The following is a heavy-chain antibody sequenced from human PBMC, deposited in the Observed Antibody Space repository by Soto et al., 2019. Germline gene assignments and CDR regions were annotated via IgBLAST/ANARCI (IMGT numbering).Heavy chain of an antibody. CDR2: IYYSGIT. V-gene: IGHV4-39*07. Sequence: PSETPSLTCTVSGVSISNSSYYWGWIRRPPGKGLEWIGTIYYSGITYYNPSLKSRVTISVDTSRNQFSLKLSSVIAADTAVYYCARAGWSAYHTAAFFDFWGQGALVTVSS. CDR3: ARAGWSAYHTAAFFDF. D-gene: IGHD3-3*01. J-gene: IGHJ4*02. CDR1: GVSISNSSYY.